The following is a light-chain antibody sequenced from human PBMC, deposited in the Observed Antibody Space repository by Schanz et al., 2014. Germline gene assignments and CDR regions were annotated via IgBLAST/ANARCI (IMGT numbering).Light chain of an antibody. CDR3: QQYLEWPPN. V-gene: IGKV3-15*01. Sequence: EIVMTQSPATLSVSPGERVTLFCRASQNIIANRLAWYQQKPGQAPRLVMYDASTRGTGIPARFSGGGSGTEFTLSISSLQSEDFAFYFCQQYLEWPPNFGQGTKLEIK. J-gene: IGKJ2*01. CDR2: DAS. CDR1: QNIIAN.